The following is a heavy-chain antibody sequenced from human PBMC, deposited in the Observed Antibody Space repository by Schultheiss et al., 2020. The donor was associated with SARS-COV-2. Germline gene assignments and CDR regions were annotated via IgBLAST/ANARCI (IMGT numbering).Heavy chain of an antibody. CDR2: IYYSGST. D-gene: IGHD4-11*01. V-gene: IGHV4-34*01. Sequence: SETLSLTCAVYGGSFSGYYWSWIRQPPGKGLEWIGYIYYSGSTYYNPSLKSRVTISVDTSKNQFSLKLSSVTAADTAVYYCARDGYQTTVTTHPNYYYYYGMDVWGQGTTVTVSS. J-gene: IGHJ6*02. CDR3: ARDGYQTTVTTHPNYYYYYGMDV. CDR1: GGSFSGYY.